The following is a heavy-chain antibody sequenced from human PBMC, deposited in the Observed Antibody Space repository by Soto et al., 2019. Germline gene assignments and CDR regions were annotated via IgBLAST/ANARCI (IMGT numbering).Heavy chain of an antibody. CDR2: ISAYNGNT. CDR1: GYTFTSYG. J-gene: IGHJ3*02. Sequence: QVQLVQSGAEVKKPGASVKVSCKASGYTFTSYGISWVRQAPGQGLEWMGCISAYNGNTNYAQKLQGRVTMTTDTSTSTAYMELRSLRSDDTAVYYCARDHKHNDMYYYDHGAFDIWGQGTMVTVSS. CDR3: ARDHKHNDMYYYDHGAFDI. V-gene: IGHV1-18*01. D-gene: IGHD3-22*01.